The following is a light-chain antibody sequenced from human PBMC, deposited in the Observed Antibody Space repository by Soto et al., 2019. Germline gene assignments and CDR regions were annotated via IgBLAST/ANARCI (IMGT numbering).Light chain of an antibody. CDR3: QQGYRSPYT. Sequence: DIQMTQSPSSLSASVGDRVTITCRASQSISTYLNWYQQKPGKPPKFLIYVASTLQSGVPSRISGSGSGTDFTLTITSLQAEDFATYYCQQGYRSPYTFGQGTKLEVK. CDR1: QSISTY. J-gene: IGKJ2*01. V-gene: IGKV1-39*01. CDR2: VAS.